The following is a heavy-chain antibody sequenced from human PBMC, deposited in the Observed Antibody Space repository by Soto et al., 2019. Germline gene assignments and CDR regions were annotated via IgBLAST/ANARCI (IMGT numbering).Heavy chain of an antibody. CDR3: ARVYGGSYYFDY. CDR1: GFNVSSNC. J-gene: IGHJ4*02. D-gene: IGHD1-26*01. V-gene: IGHV3-53*01. Sequence: PRGSLRISCEASGFNVSSNCMSWVRQAPGKGLEWVSVIYSGGSTYYADSVKGRFTISRDNSKNTLYLQMNSLRAEDTAVYYCARVYGGSYYFDYWGQGTLVTVSS. CDR2: IYSGGST.